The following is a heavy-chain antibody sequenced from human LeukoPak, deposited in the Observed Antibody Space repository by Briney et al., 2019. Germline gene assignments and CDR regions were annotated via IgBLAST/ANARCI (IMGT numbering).Heavy chain of an antibody. D-gene: IGHD3-3*01. J-gene: IGHJ4*02. CDR3: ASTRFNDFWSGANSDYSDY. Sequence: PSETLSLTCTVSGGSISSNSYYWGWIRQPPGKGLEWVGSAYYSGSTYYSPSLKSRVTISVDTSKNQFSLKLSSVTAADTAVYYCASTRFNDFWSGANSDYSDYWGQGTLVTVSS. V-gene: IGHV4-39*01. CDR1: GGSISSNSYY. CDR2: AYYSGST.